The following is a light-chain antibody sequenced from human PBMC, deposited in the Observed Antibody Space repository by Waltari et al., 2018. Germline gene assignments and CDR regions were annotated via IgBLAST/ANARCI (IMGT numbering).Light chain of an antibody. CDR2: DVS. CDR3: TSFTSSNTYV. CDR1: SSDIGKYNY. V-gene: IGLV2-14*03. Sequence: QSALTQPASVSGSPGQSITISCSGTSSDIGKYNYVSWFQQHPGKAPKLMSYDVSNRPSGVSDRFSGSKSGNTASLTISGRQTEDESDYYCTSFTSSNTYVFGTGTKVTVL. J-gene: IGLJ1*01.